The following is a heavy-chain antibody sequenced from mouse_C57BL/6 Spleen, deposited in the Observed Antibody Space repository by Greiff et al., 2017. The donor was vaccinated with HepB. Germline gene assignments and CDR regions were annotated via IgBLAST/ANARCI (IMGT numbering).Heavy chain of an antibody. J-gene: IGHJ1*03. V-gene: IGHV3-6*01. CDR3: ARDGGYFDV. CDR2: ISYDGSN. CDR1: GYSITSGYY. Sequence: EVKLQESGPGLVKPSQSLSLTCSVTGYSITSGYYWNWIRQFPGNKLEWMGYISYDGSNNYNPSLKNRISITRDTSKNQFFLQLNSVTTEDTATYYCARDGGYFDVWGTGTTVTVSS.